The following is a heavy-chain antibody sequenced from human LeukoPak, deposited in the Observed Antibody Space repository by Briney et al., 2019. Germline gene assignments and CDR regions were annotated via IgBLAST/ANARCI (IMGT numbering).Heavy chain of an antibody. J-gene: IGHJ4*02. CDR3: ARRQGCSSTSCPPDS. D-gene: IGHD2-2*01. V-gene: IGHV5-51*01. Sequence: GESLKISCRGSGYSFTTYWIGWVRQMRGKGLEWIGIIYPGDSDTRYSPSFQGQVTMSADKSINTAYLQWSSLKASDTAMYYCARRQGCSSTSCPPDSWGQGTLVTVSS. CDR2: IYPGDSDT. CDR1: GYSFTTYW.